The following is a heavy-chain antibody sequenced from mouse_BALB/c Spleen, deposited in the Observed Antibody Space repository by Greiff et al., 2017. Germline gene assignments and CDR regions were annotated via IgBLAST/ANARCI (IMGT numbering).Heavy chain of an antibody. D-gene: IGHD1-1*01. Sequence: VQLQQSGAELVRPGALVKLSCKASGFNIKDYYMHWVKQRPEQGLEWIGWIDPENGNTIYDPKFQGKASITADTSSNTAYLQLSGLTSEDTAVYYCARYPYYYGSSWFAYWGQGTLVTVSA. CDR3: ARYPYYYGSSWFAY. CDR1: GFNIKDYY. CDR2: IDPENGNT. J-gene: IGHJ3*01. V-gene: IGHV14-1*02.